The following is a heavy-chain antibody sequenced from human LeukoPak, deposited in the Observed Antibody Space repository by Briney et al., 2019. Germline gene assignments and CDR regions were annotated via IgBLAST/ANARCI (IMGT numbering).Heavy chain of an antibody. D-gene: IGHD3-10*01. Sequence: PSETLSLTCTVSGGPLSTSSYYWGWIRQPPGKGLEWIGTIYYSGRTYSNPSLKSRVTISVDTSKNQFSLKLSSVTATDTAVYYCARPGYGSGSYSAFDIWGQGIMVTVSS. J-gene: IGHJ3*02. CDR1: GGPLSTSSYY. V-gene: IGHV4-39*01. CDR3: ARPGYGSGSYSAFDI. CDR2: IYYSGRT.